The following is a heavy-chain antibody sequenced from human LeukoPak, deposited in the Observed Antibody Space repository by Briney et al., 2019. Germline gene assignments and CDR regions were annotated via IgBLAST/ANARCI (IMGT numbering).Heavy chain of an antibody. D-gene: IGHD6-13*01. CDR1: GFNFNHYG. Sequence: GRSLRLSCAASGFNFNHYGMHWVRQAPGKGLEWVAIIWYDGSNKDTADSVKGRFTISRDNSKQMLYLQMNSLKIDDTAVYYCARTRGAAAGTPDYWGQGTLVTVSS. V-gene: IGHV3-33*01. CDR3: ARTRGAAAGTPDY. J-gene: IGHJ4*02. CDR2: IWYDGSNK.